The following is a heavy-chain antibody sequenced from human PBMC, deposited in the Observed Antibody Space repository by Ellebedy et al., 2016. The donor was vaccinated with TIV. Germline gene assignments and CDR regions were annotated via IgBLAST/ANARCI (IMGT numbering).Heavy chain of an antibody. D-gene: IGHD3-10*01. CDR1: GFTFSSSA. CDR2: FGVSGDTT. J-gene: IGHJ4*02. V-gene: IGHV3-23*01. CDR3: AKGRSGTYIHHAFDY. Sequence: GESLKISCAASGFTFSSSAMSWVRQAPGKGLEWVSGFGVSGDTTYHADSVKGRFTISRDNSRDTLYLQMNSLRADDTAIYYCAKGRSGTYIHHAFDYWGQGTLVTVSS.